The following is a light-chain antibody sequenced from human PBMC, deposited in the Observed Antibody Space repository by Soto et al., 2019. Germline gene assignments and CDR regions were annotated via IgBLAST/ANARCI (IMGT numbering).Light chain of an antibody. CDR1: QTVGNRQ. J-gene: IGKJ2*01. CDR3: QQYHSTHA. V-gene: IGKV3-20*01. CDR2: GSS. Sequence: ENVLTQSPGTLSLSPGERATLSCRASQTVGNRQLAWYQQKTGQAPRLLIYGSSSRATGIPDRFSGSGSGTDFALTISRLEPEDVAVYYCQQYHSTHAFGQGTKLEIK.